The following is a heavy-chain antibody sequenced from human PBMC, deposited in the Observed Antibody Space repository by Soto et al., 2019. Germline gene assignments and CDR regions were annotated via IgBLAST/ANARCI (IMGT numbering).Heavy chain of an antibody. CDR3: ARVGHDYSNSGMDV. Sequence: GESLKISCKGSGFSLSSYWINWVRQMPGKGLEWMGKIDPSDSRTTYSPSFQGHVTISVDKSISTAYLQWSSVKASDTAIYYCARVGHDYSNSGMDVWGQGTTVTVSS. D-gene: IGHD4-4*01. CDR1: GFSLSSYW. CDR2: IDPSDSRT. V-gene: IGHV5-10-1*01. J-gene: IGHJ6*02.